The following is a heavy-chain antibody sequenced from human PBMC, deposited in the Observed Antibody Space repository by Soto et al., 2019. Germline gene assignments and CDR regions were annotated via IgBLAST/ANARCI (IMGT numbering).Heavy chain of an antibody. D-gene: IGHD1-1*01. CDR3: ASDPVQDFDY. J-gene: IGHJ4*02. V-gene: IGHV3-7*01. CDR1: GFTFSNYW. CDR2: IKKDGSEK. Sequence: ESGGGLVQPGGSLRLSCAASGFTFSNYWMSWVRQAPGKGLEWVANIKKDGSEKYYVDSVKGRFTISRDNAKNSLYLQMNSLRAEDTAVYYCASDPVQDFDYWGQGTLVTVSS.